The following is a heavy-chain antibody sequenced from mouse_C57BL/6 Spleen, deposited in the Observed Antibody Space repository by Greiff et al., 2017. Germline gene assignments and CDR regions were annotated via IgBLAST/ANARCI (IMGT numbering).Heavy chain of an antibody. V-gene: IGHV5-6*02. D-gene: IGHD2-3*01. Sequence: DVMLVESGGDLVKPGGSLKLSCAASGFTFSSYGMSWVRQTPDKRLEWVATISSGGSYTYYPDSVKGRFPISRDNAKNTLYLQMRSLKSEYTAIYCGARPSYDGYYYYAMDYWGQGTSVTVSS. CDR1: GFTFSSYG. CDR3: ARPSYDGYYYYAMDY. CDR2: ISSGGSYT. J-gene: IGHJ4*01.